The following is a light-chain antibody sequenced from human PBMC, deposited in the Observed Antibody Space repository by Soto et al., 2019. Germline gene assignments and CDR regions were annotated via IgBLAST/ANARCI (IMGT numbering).Light chain of an antibody. CDR2: AAS. V-gene: IGKV1-39*01. Sequence: DIQMTQSPSSLSASVGDRVTITCRATQSISDYLNWYQQKPGKAPKLLISAASSLQGGVPSRFSGSGSGTDVTLTISSLQPEDFATYYCQQSYITPPYTFGQGTKVEIK. J-gene: IGKJ2*01. CDR3: QQSYITPPYT. CDR1: QSISDY.